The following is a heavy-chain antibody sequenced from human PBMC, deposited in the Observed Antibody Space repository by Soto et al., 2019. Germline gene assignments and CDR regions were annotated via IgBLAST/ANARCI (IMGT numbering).Heavy chain of an antibody. D-gene: IGHD6-19*01. CDR1: GGSIRNNYVY. Sequence: SETLSLTCAVSGGSIRNNYVYWGWIRQPPGKGLEWIGSIYYGGSTYYNPSLKSRVTISVDTSKNQFSLKLTSVTAADTAVYYCARTQNAHSGGSHFEPWGQGSLVTVS. CDR2: IYYGGST. V-gene: IGHV4-39*01. CDR3: ARTQNAHSGGSHFEP. J-gene: IGHJ5*02.